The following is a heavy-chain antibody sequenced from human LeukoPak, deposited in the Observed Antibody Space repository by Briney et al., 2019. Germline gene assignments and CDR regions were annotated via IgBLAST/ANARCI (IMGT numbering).Heavy chain of an antibody. Sequence: SVKVSCKASGGTFSSYAISWVRQAPGQGLEWMGGIIPIFGTANYAQKFQGRVTITADESTSTAYMELSSLRSEDTAVYYCARAIVEYDYVWGSYRYGGFDYWGQGTLVTVSS. D-gene: IGHD3-16*02. V-gene: IGHV1-69*13. CDR2: IIPIFGTA. CDR3: ARAIVEYDYVWGSYRYGGFDY. J-gene: IGHJ4*02. CDR1: GGTFSSYA.